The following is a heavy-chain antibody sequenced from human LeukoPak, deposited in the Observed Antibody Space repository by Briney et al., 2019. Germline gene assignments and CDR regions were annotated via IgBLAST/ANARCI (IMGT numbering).Heavy chain of an antibody. CDR3: AREVQLWYLAGAFDI. CDR2: IDHSGST. Sequence: SETLSLTCAVYGGSFSGYYWSWIRQPPGKGLEWIGEIDHSGSTNYNPSLKSRVTISVDTSKNQFSLKLSSVTAADTAVYYCAREVQLWYLAGAFDIWGQGTMVTVSS. CDR1: GGSFSGYY. V-gene: IGHV4-34*01. J-gene: IGHJ3*02. D-gene: IGHD5-18*01.